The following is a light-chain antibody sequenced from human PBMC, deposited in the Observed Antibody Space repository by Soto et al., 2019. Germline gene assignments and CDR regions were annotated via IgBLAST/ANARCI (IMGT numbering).Light chain of an antibody. CDR3: QQYGTSPRT. V-gene: IGKV3-20*01. CDR2: ATS. Sequence: IVLTQSPGTLSLSPGDRATLSCRASQSVGTLYLAWYQQKPGQAPRLLISATSTRATGIPDRFSGSASGTDFPLTISRQEHEDFAVYYCQQYGTSPRTFCQGTRV. CDR1: QSVGTLY. J-gene: IGKJ1*01.